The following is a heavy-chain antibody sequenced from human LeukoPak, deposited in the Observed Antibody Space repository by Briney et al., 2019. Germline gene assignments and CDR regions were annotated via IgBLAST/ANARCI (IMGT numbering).Heavy chain of an antibody. Sequence: GGSLRLSCTTSGFNFRAYWMGWVRQAPGKGLEWVANIHQHGSKENYVDSVKGRFTVSRDIFQNTLYLQMNNLRAEDTAVYYCARVGSYYDMDVWGQGTTVTVSS. D-gene: IGHD3-10*01. J-gene: IGHJ6*02. V-gene: IGHV3-7*03. CDR3: ARVGSYYDMDV. CDR1: GFNFRAYW. CDR2: IHQHGSKE.